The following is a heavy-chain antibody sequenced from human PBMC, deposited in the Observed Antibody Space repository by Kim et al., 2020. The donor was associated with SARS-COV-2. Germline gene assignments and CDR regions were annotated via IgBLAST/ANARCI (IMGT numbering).Heavy chain of an antibody. Sequence: SSYIYYADSVKGRFTISRDNAKNSLYLQMNSLRAEDTAVYYCASGYAYFDYWGQGTLVTVSS. J-gene: IGHJ4*02. CDR3: ASGYAYFDY. D-gene: IGHD5-12*01. CDR2: SSYI. V-gene: IGHV3-21*01.